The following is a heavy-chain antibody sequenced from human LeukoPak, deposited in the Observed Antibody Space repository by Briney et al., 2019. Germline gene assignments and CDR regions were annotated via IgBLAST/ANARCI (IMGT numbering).Heavy chain of an antibody. CDR1: GYTFISYA. CDR3: ARGSGSYFDY. CDR2: SNAGNGNT. V-gene: IGHV1-3*01. D-gene: IGHD1-26*01. J-gene: IGHJ4*02. Sequence: ASVKVSCKASGYTFISYAMHWVRQAPGQRLEWMGWSNAGNGNTKYSQKFQGRVTITRDTSASTVYMELSSLRSEDTAVYYCARGSGSYFDYWGQGTLVTVSS.